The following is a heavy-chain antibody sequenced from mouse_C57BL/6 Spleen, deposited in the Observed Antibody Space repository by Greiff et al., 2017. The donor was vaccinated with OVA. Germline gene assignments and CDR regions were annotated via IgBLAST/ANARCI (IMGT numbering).Heavy chain of an antibody. D-gene: IGHD1-1*01. J-gene: IGHJ1*03. CDR2: ISDGGSYT. Sequence: EVKLVESGGGLVKPGGSLKLSCAASGFTFSSYAMSWVRQTPEKRLEWVATISDGGSYTYYPDNVKGRFTISRDNAKNNLYLQMSHLKSEDTAMYYCARGDGTPYWYFDVWGTGTTVTVSS. CDR1: GFTFSSYA. V-gene: IGHV5-4*03. CDR3: ARGDGTPYWYFDV.